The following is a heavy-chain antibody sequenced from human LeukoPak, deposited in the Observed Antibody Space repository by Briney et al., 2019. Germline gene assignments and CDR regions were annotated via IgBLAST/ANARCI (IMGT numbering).Heavy chain of an antibody. CDR1: GFTFSSYW. V-gene: IGHV3-7*01. Sequence: GGSLRLSCAASGFTFSSYWMSWVRQAPGKGLEWVANIKQDGSEKYYVDSVKGRFTISRDNAKNSLYLQMNSLRAEDTAVYYCARDASIGPYYDFWSGYSNDRWPRYFDYWGQGTLVTVSS. CDR3: ARDASIGPYYDFWSGYSNDRWPRYFDY. J-gene: IGHJ4*02. CDR2: IKQDGSEK. D-gene: IGHD3-3*01.